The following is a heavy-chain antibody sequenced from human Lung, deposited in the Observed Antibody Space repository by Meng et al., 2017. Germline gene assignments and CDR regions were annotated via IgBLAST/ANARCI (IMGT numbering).Heavy chain of an antibody. Sequence: QVHVGQAGAEVKKPGAAAKGACEASGYTFSHYGINWVRQAPGQGLEWMGWVSTLNGNSHYAEKFKGRLTMTADTSTAYMELKSLTADDTAVYYCAKDRTTLKSGDGDHWGQGTLVTVSS. CDR1: GYTFSHYG. D-gene: IGHD4-17*01. V-gene: IGHV1-18*01. CDR3: AKDRTTLKSGDGDH. CDR2: VSTLNGNS. J-gene: IGHJ4*02.